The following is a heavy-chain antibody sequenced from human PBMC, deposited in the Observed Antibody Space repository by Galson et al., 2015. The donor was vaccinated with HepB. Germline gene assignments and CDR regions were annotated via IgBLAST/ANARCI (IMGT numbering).Heavy chain of an antibody. J-gene: IGHJ5*02. CDR3: ARKVVVTPDYTWFDP. Sequence: SLRLSCAASGFTFKSHSMHWVRQAPGKGLEWVAVVSPDGRNKYYADSVKGRFTISRDNSENTLYLQMDSLRPEDTAIYHCARKVVVTPDYTWFDPWGQGTLVTVSS. D-gene: IGHD2-15*01. CDR2: VSPDGRNK. V-gene: IGHV3-30*01. CDR1: GFTFKSHS.